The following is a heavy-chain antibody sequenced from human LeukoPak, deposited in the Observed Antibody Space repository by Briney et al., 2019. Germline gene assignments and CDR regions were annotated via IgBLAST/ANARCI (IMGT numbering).Heavy chain of an antibody. J-gene: IGHJ4*02. CDR1: GFTFSSYS. D-gene: IGHD3-16*01. Sequence: GGSLRLSCAASGFTFSSYSMNWVRQAPGKGLEWVSYISSSSSTIYYADSVKGRFTISRDNAKNSLYLQMNSLRAEDTAVYYCARVMITFGGVMGFDYWGQGTLVTVSS. CDR3: ARVMITFGGVMGFDY. CDR2: ISSSSSTI. V-gene: IGHV3-48*01.